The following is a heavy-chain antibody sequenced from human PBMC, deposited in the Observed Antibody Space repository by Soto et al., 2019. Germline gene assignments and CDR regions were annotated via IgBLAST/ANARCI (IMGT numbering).Heavy chain of an antibody. D-gene: IGHD6-19*01. CDR2: IWYDGSNK. V-gene: IGHV3-33*01. CDR3: ARAGYSCGGYGIDYYLYCMVV. CDR1: GFTFSSYG. Sequence: PGGSLRLSCAASGFTFSSYGMHWVRQAPGKGLEWVAVIWYDGSNKYYADSVKGRFTISRDNSKNALYLQMNSLRAEDTAVYYCARAGYSCGGYGIDYYLYCMVVWGQGATVTVSS. J-gene: IGHJ6*01.